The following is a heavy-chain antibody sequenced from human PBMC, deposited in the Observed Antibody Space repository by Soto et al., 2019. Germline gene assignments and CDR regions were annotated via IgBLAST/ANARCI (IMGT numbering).Heavy chain of an antibody. D-gene: IGHD6-13*01. CDR2: ISYDGSNK. J-gene: IGHJ4*02. V-gene: IGHV3-30*18. CDR1: GFTFSSYG. CDR3: AKDTARRWYYFDY. Sequence: QVQLVESGGGVVQPGRSLRLSCAASGFTFSSYGMHWVRQAPGKGLEWVAVISYDGSNKYYADSVKGRFTIYRDNSKNTLYLQMNSLRAEDTAVYYCAKDTARRWYYFDYWGQGTLVTVSS.